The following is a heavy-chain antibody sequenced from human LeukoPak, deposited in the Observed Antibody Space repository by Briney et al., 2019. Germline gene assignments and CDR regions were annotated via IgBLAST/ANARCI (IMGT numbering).Heavy chain of an antibody. CDR1: GGSISSGSYY. CDR2: IYTSGST. J-gene: IGHJ2*01. V-gene: IGHV4-61*02. D-gene: IGHD3-16*01. CDR3: ARHGAVPDWYFDL. Sequence: PSQTLSLTCTVSGGSISSGSYYWSWIRQPAGKGLEWIGRIYTSGSTNYNPSLKSRVTISVDTSKNQFSLKLSSVTAADTAVYYCARHGAVPDWYFDLWGRGTLVTVSS.